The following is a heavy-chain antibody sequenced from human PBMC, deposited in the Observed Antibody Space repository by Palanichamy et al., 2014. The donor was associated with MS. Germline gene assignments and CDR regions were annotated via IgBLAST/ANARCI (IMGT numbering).Heavy chain of an antibody. D-gene: IGHD2-21*02. CDR3: ARVVTVLKY. CDR1: GYTFTGYY. J-gene: IGHJ4*02. V-gene: IGHV1-2*06. CDR2: INPDSGDT. Sequence: VQSGGXVKXPGASVKVSCKTSGYTFTGYYIHWVRQAPGQGLEWTGRINPDSGDTNYPQKFQGRVTLTRDTSNSTAYMELSRLRSDDTAVYFCARVVTVLKYWGQGTLVTVSS.